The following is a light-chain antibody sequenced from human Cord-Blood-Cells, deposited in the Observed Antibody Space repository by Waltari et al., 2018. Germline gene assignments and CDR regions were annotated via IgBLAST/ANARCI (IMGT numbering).Light chain of an antibody. CDR2: AAS. CDR3: RQSYSTPQT. CDR1: QSISSY. V-gene: IGKV1-39*01. Sequence: DIQMTQSPSSLSASVGDRLTITCRASQSISSYLNWYQQKPGKAPKLLIYAASRLQSGVPSRFSGSGTGTDCTLTISRLEPEDFATYYCRQSYSTPQTFGQGTKV. J-gene: IGKJ1*01.